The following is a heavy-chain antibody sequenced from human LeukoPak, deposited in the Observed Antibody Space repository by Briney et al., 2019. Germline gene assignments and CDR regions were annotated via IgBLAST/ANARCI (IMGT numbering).Heavy chain of an antibody. V-gene: IGHV3-21*01. D-gene: IGHD1-26*01. J-gene: IGHJ2*01. CDR3: ARDGWELLYWYFDL. CDR2: ISSSSSYI. CDR1: GFTFSSYS. Sequence: PGGSLRLSCAASGFTFSSYSMNWVRQAPGKGLEWVSSISSSSSYIYYADSVKGRFTISRDNAKNSLYLQMNSLRAEDTAVYYCARDGWELLYWYFDLWGRGTLVTVSS.